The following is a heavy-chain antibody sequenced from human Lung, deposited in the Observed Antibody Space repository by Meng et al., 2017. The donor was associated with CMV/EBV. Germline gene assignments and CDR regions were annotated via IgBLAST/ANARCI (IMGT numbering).Heavy chain of an antibody. D-gene: IGHD3-10*01. J-gene: IGHJ1*01. CDR3: LRRSGGSV. CDR2: IPHRGSS. V-gene: IGHV4-4*02. Sequence: GPLGEAGHALVKPSSTLSLTCAVPGGSITNHNWWAWVRQPPGKGLEWIGEIPHRGSSAYNPSLKSRVSMSIDKSKNQFSLKLTSVTAADTAVYHCLRRSGGSVWGQGTLVTVSS. CDR1: GGSITNHNW.